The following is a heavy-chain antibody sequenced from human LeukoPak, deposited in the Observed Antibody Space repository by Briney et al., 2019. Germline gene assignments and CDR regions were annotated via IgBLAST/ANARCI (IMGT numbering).Heavy chain of an antibody. CDR1: GSTFSNAG. J-gene: IGHJ4*02. D-gene: IGHD4-11*01. CDR2: IDGSSSTI. V-gene: IGHV3-48*01. CDR3: ARGDYIGD. Sequence: GGSLRLSCVASGSTFSNAGMSWVRQAPGKGLEWVSYIDGSSSTIYYADSVKGRFTISRDNAKNSLYLQMNSLRAEDTAVYYCARGDYIGDWGQGTLVTVSS.